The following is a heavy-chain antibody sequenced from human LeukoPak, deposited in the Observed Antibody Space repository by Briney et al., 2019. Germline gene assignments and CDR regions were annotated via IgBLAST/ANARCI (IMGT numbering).Heavy chain of an antibody. CDR1: GFTFSSYS. V-gene: IGHV3-48*04. Sequence: SGGSLRLSCAASGFTFSSYSMNWVRQAPGKGLEWVSHITASGTAMFYADSVKGRFTISRDNAKNSLYLQMNSLRAEDTAVYYCAREVDTAMEAYYYYYYGMDVWGQGTTVTVSS. CDR3: AREVDTAMEAYYYYYYGMDV. J-gene: IGHJ6*02. CDR2: ITASGTAM. D-gene: IGHD5-18*01.